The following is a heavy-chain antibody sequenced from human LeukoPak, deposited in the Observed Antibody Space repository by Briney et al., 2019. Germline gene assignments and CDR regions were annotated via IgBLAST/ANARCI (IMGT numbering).Heavy chain of an antibody. CDR2: ISFDGSNK. D-gene: IGHD1-26*01. CDR1: GFTFSNYG. J-gene: IGHJ4*02. CDR3: ARDNVPVGATTRPDY. V-gene: IGHV3-30*03. Sequence: PGRSLRLSCAASGFTFSNYGMHWVRQAPGKGLEWVAVISFDGSNKYYADSVRGRFTISRDSSKNTLSLQMNSLRAEDTALYYCARDNVPVGATTRPDYWGQGTLVTVSS.